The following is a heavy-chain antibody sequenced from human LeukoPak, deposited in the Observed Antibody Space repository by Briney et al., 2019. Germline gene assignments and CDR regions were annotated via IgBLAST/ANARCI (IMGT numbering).Heavy chain of an antibody. D-gene: IGHD5-12*01. CDR1: GGSISSSNW. CDR2: IYHSGST. V-gene: IGHV4-4*02. CDR3: ASSGYSGYDFLDY. J-gene: IGHJ4*02. Sequence: SETLSLTCAVSGGSISSSNWWSWVRQPPGKGLEWIGEIYHSGSTNYNPSLKSRVTISVDKSKNQFSLKLSSVTAADTAVYYRASSGYSGYDFLDYWGQGTLVTVSS.